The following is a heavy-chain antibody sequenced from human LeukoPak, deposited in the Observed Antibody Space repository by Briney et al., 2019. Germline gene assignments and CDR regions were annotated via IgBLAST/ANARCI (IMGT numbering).Heavy chain of an antibody. CDR1: GFTFSSYE. J-gene: IGHJ4*02. CDR3: ARSLWLPLDY. Sequence: PGGSLRLSCVASGFTFSSYEMNWVRQAPGKGLEWVSYISSSGSTIYYADSVKGRFTISRDNAKNSLYLQMNSLRAEDTAVYYCARSLWLPLDYWGQGTLVTVSS. CDR2: ISSSGSTI. D-gene: IGHD5-18*01. V-gene: IGHV3-48*03.